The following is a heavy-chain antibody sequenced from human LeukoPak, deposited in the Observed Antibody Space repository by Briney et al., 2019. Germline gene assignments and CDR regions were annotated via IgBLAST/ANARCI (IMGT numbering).Heavy chain of an antibody. CDR2: INPNSGGT. Sequence: ASVKVSCKASGYTFTGYYMHWVRQAPGQGLEWMGWINPNSGGTNYAQNFQGRVTMTRDMSTSTVYMELSSLRSEDTAVYYCARDYGGNYAFDIWGQGTMVTVSS. V-gene: IGHV1-2*02. CDR3: ARDYGGNYAFDI. CDR1: GYTFTGYY. J-gene: IGHJ3*02. D-gene: IGHD4-23*01.